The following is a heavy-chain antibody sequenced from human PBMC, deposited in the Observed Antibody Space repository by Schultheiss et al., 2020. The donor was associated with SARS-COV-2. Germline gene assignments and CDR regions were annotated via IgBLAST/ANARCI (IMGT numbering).Heavy chain of an antibody. CDR2: ISAKNGDT. CDR1: GYTFTSYG. V-gene: IGHV1-18*01. D-gene: IGHD2-2*01. Sequence: ASVKVSCKTSGYTFTSYGITWVRQAPGQGLEWMGWISAKNGDTKYAQKFQGRVTMTTDTSTSTAYMELRSLRSDDTAVYYCARGSYCSSTSCYRWFDPWGQGTLVTVSS. CDR3: ARGSYCSSTSCYRWFDP. J-gene: IGHJ5*02.